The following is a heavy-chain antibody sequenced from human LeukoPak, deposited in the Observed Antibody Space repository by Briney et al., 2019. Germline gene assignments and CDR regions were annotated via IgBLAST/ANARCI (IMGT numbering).Heavy chain of an antibody. Sequence: GGSLRLSCAASGFTFDDYAMHWVRQAPGKGLEWVSGISWNSGSIGYADSVKGRFTISRDNAKNSLYLQMNSLRAEDTAVYYCARRKVVPAANVRYYYYGMDVWGQGTTVTVSS. V-gene: IGHV3-9*01. J-gene: IGHJ6*02. CDR1: GFTFDDYA. CDR3: ARRKVVPAANVRYYYYGMDV. D-gene: IGHD2-2*01. CDR2: ISWNSGSI.